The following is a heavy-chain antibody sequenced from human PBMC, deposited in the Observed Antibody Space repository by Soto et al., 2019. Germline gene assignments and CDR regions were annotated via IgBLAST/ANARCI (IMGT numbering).Heavy chain of an antibody. CDR2: IIDSGAST. CDR3: AKGRSYYYYYGVDV. CDR1: GFTVSGNY. V-gene: IGHV3-23*01. Sequence: GGSLRLSCAASGFTVSGNYLSWVRQAPGKGLEWVSDIIDSGASTYYADSVQGRFTISRDNSKSTLYLQMNSLRAEDTALYYCAKGRSYYYYYGVDVWGQGTTVTVSS. J-gene: IGHJ6*02.